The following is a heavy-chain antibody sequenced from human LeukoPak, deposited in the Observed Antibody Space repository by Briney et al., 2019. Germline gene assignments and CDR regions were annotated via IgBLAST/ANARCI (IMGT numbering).Heavy chain of an antibody. CDR1: GFTFSNYW. D-gene: IGHD5-24*01. J-gene: IGHJ4*02. CDR3: ARGGLEPVDY. CDR2: INTDGRTT. Sequence: GGSLRLSCAVSGFTFSNYWMHWVRQAPGMGLVWVSRINTDGRTTSYADSVKGRFTISRDNAKNILYLEVNSLRTDDTAVYYRARGGLEPVDYWGQGTLVTVSS. V-gene: IGHV3-74*01.